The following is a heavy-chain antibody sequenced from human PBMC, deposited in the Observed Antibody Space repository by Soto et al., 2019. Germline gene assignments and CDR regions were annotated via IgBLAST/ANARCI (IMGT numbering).Heavy chain of an antibody. J-gene: IGHJ4*02. Sequence: GGSLRLSCAASGFTFSSYAMSWVRQAPGKGLEWVSVISGSGDSTYYADSVKGRFTISRDNSKNTLYLQMNSLRAEDTAVYYCAKRAWGYFYFDYWGQGTLVTVS. CDR3: AKRAWGYFYFDY. D-gene: IGHD1-26*01. V-gene: IGHV3-23*01. CDR2: ISGSGDST. CDR1: GFTFSSYA.